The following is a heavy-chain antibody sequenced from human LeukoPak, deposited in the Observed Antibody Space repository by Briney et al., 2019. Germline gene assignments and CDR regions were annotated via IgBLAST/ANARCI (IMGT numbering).Heavy chain of an antibody. CDR2: ISGDGATT. CDR1: GFTFSNYA. J-gene: IGHJ4*01. Sequence: PGGSLITSCAATGFTFSNYAMSWVRQAPGKGLEWVSSISGDGATTFYADSVKGRFTMSRDNSKNTLYVQMDSLRAEDTAVYYCAKQGGGTHDYWGQRTTVTVSS. CDR3: AKQGGGTHDY. V-gene: IGHV3-23*01. D-gene: IGHD1-26*01.